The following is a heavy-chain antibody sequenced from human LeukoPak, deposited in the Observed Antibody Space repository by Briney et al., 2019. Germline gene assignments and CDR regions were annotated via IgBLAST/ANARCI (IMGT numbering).Heavy chain of an antibody. CDR3: ARGYEGNYYYYYGMDV. CDR1: GGSISSGGYS. CDR2: IYHSGSN. Sequence: SETLSLTCVVSGGSISSGGYSWSWIRHPPGKGLECIGYIYHSGSNYYNPSLKSRVTISVDKSKNQFSLKLSSVTAADTAVYYCARGYEGNYYYYYGMDVWGKGTTVTVSS. V-gene: IGHV4-30-2*01. J-gene: IGHJ6*04. D-gene: IGHD1-1*01.